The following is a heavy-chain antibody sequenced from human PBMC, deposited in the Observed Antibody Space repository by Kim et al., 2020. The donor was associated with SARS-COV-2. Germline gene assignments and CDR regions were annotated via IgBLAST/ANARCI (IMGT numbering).Heavy chain of an antibody. Sequence: SETLSLTCTVSGGSISSSSYYWGWIRQPPGKGLEWIGSIYYSGSTYYNPSLKSRVTISVDTSKNQFSLKLSSVTAADTAVYYCARRMNCSGGSCYSRYF. CDR3: ARRMNCSGGSCYSRYF. CDR1: GGSISSSSYY. D-gene: IGHD2-15*01. J-gene: IGHJ2*01. CDR2: IYYSGST. V-gene: IGHV4-39*01.